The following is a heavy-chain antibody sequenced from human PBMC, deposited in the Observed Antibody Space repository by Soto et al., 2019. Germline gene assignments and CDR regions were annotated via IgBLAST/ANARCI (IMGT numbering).Heavy chain of an antibody. CDR3: AREGAAAARMFDT. CDR1: GYTFNMYY. CDR2: INSNGDST. J-gene: IGHJ5*02. Sequence: QVQLVQSGAEVRNPGASVKVSCKASGYTFNMYYMHWVRQAPGQGLEWMGVINSNGDSTTYAQQFQGRRTMTTDTSTSTVSMDLTSLRSEDTAVYYCAREGAAAARMFDTWGQGTLVTVSS. V-gene: IGHV1-46*02. D-gene: IGHD6-13*01.